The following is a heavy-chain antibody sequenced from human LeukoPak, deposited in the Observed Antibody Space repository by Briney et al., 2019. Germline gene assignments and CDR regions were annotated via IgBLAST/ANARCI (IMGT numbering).Heavy chain of an antibody. Sequence: GGSLRLSCAASGFTFTSYAMSWVRQAPGKGLEWVSAISGSGGSTYYADSVKGRFTISRDNSKNTLFLQMNSLRAEDTAVYYCAKGRYYYDSSDAFDIWGQGTMVTVSS. CDR3: AKGRYYYDSSDAFDI. CDR2: ISGSGGST. D-gene: IGHD3-22*01. V-gene: IGHV3-23*01. CDR1: GFTFTSYA. J-gene: IGHJ3*02.